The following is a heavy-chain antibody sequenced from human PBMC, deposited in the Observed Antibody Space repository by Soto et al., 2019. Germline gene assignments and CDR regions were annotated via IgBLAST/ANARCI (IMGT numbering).Heavy chain of an antibody. Sequence: QVQLVQSGAEVKKPGSSVKVSCKASGGTFSSYAISWVRQAPVQGLEWMGGIIPISETTNYAQKFQGRVTSTADESKSTAYMELSSLRSEDTAVYYCARSQGSSTSLEIYYYYYYGMEVWGQGTTVTVSS. CDR1: GGTFSSYA. J-gene: IGHJ6*02. CDR3: ARSQGSSTSLEIYYYYYYGMEV. V-gene: IGHV1-69*01. D-gene: IGHD2-2*01. CDR2: IIPISETT.